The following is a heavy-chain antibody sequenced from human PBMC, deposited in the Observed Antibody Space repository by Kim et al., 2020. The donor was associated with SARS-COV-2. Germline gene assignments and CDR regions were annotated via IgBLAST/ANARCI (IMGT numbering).Heavy chain of an antibody. J-gene: IGHJ4*02. CDR3: AKDRGNYYASRGHGFDY. Sequence: GSLRLSCAASGFTFSSYGMSWVRQAPGKGLEWVSGMSGSGGSTYYADSVKGRFAISRDNSKNTLYLQMNSLRPEDTAVYYCAKDRGNYYASRGHGFDYWGQGTLVTVSS. V-gene: IGHV3-23*01. D-gene: IGHD3-22*01. CDR2: MSGSGGST. CDR1: GFTFSSYG.